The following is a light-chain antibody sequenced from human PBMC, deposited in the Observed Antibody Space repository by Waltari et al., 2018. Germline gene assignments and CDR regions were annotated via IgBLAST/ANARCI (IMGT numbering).Light chain of an antibody. CDR3: CSYAGSYTWV. J-gene: IGLJ3*02. Sequence: QSALTQPRSVSGSPGQSVTISCPGTSRDVGGYNYVSWYQQHPRKAPNLMIYDVSKRPSGVPDRFSGSKSGNTASLTISGLQAEDEADYYCCSYAGSYTWVFGGGTKLTVL. CDR2: DVS. CDR1: SRDVGGYNY. V-gene: IGLV2-11*01.